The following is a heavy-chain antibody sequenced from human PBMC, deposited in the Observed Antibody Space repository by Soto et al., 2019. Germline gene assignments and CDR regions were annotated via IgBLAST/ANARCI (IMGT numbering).Heavy chain of an antibody. Sequence: QVQLQESGPGLVKPSQTLSLTCTVSGGSISSGGYYWSWIRQHPGKGLEWIGYIYYSGSTYYNPSLKSRVTISVDTSKNQCSLKLSSVTAADTGVYYCARGVTMVRGVIHTPYFDYWGQGTLVTVSS. CDR2: IYYSGST. J-gene: IGHJ4*02. CDR3: ARGVTMVRGVIHTPYFDY. CDR1: GGSISSGGYY. V-gene: IGHV4-31*03. D-gene: IGHD3-10*01.